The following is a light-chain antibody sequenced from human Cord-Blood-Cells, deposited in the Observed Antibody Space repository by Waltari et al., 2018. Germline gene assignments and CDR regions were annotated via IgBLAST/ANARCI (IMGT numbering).Light chain of an antibody. CDR1: QSVSSSY. J-gene: IGKJ2*03. CDR2: GAS. Sequence: EFVFTQSPGTLSLSPGERATISCRPSQSVSSSYLPCDQQKRGQARRLLIYGASSRATGIPDMFSVSGSGKDFTFSISRLEPEDFAVYYCQQYGSSPVSFGQGTKLEIK. CDR3: QQYGSSPVS. V-gene: IGKV3-20*01.